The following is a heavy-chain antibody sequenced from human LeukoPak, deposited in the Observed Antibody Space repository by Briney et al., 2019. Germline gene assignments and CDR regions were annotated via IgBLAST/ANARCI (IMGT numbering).Heavy chain of an antibody. D-gene: IGHD1-1*01. CDR3: ARELHVERDDY. Sequence: ASVKVSCKASGFVFTSYGFTWVRQAPGQGLEWMGWISANDGKIHYSERHQGRVTMTTDTVTCTAYMELRSLRSDDTAVYYCARELHVERDDYWGQGTLVTVSS. V-gene: IGHV1-18*01. J-gene: IGHJ4*02. CDR1: GFVFTSYG. CDR2: ISANDGKI.